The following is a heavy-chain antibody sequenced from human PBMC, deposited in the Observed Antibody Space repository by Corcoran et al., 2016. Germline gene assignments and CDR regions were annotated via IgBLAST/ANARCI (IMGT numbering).Heavy chain of an antibody. CDR2: INPSGGST. CDR3: ARDAIAATQWGLLWFGGQAADY. J-gene: IGHJ4*02. CDR1: GYTFTSYY. V-gene: IGHV1-46*01. D-gene: IGHD3-10*01. Sequence: QMQLVQSGAEVKKPGASVKVSCKASGYTFTSYYMPWVRQAPGQGLEWMGIINPSGGSTSYAQKFQGRVTMTRDTSTSTVDMELSSLRSEDTAVDYCARDAIAATQWGLLWFGGQAADYWGQGTLVTVSS.